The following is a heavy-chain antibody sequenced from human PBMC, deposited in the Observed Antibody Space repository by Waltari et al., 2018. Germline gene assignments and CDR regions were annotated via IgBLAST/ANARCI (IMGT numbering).Heavy chain of an antibody. CDR3: ARDTYYYDSSGDI. V-gene: IGHV1-2*02. J-gene: IGHJ4*02. CDR1: GSTFTGYY. CDR2: INPNSGGT. D-gene: IGHD3-22*01. Sequence: QVQLVQSGAEVKKPGASVKVSCKASGSTFTGYYMHWVRQAHGQGLEWMGWINPNSGGTNYAQKFQGRVTMTRDTSISTAYMELSRLRSDDTTVYYCARDTYYYDSSGDIWGQGTLVTVSS.